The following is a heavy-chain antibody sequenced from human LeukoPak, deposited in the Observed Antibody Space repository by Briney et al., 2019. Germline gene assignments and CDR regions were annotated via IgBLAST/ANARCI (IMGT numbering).Heavy chain of an antibody. CDR2: IRGDGVTT. Sequence: PGGSLRLSCAASGFTFSSHGMNWVRQAPGKGLEWVSGIRGDGVTTYYADSVKGRFTISRDNSKNTLYLQMNSLRAEDTAVYYCAKVGEANDYGDPYYFDYWGQGTLVSVSS. CDR3: AKVGEANDYGDPYYFDY. CDR1: GFTFSSHG. J-gene: IGHJ4*02. V-gene: IGHV3-23*01. D-gene: IGHD4-17*01.